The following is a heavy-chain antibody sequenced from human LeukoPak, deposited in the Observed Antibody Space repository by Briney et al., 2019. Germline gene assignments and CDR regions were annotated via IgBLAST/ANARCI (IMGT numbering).Heavy chain of an antibody. CDR3: ARGYYAMGV. J-gene: IGHJ6*02. Sequence: GGSLRLSCAASGLSFSSSWMNWVRQAPGRGLEWVAKMKLDGSEKNYVDSVKGRFTISGDNAKKSLYLQMNSLRAEDTAVYYCARGYYAMGVWGQGTTVTVSS. CDR2: MKLDGSEK. CDR1: GLSFSSSW. V-gene: IGHV3-7*05. D-gene: IGHD3-16*01.